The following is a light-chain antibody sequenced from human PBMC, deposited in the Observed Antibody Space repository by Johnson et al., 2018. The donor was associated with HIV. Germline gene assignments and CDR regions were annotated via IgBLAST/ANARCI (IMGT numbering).Light chain of an antibody. V-gene: IGLV1-51*02. CDR1: TSNIGNNY. J-gene: IGLJ1*01. CDR3: GTWDNSLSAFYV. CDR2: ENN. Sequence: QSVLTQPPSVSAAPGRWVTVSCSGTTSNIGNNYVSWYQQLPGTAPKLLIYENNKRPSGIPDRFSGSKSGTSATLGITGLQTGDEADYYCGTWDNSLSAFYVFGTGTKVTVL.